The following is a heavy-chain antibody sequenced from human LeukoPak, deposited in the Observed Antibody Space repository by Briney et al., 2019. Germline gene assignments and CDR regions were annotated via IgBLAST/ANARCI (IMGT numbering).Heavy chain of an antibody. CDR2: IKQDGSEK. Sequence: GGSLRLSCAASGFTFSSYWMSWVRQAPGKWLEWVANIKQDGSEKYYVDSVKGRFTISRDNAKNSLYLQMNSLRAEDTAVYFCAREGGSDNWIDPWGQGTLVTVSS. CDR1: GFTFSSYW. D-gene: IGHD1-26*01. J-gene: IGHJ5*02. CDR3: AREGGSDNWIDP. V-gene: IGHV3-7*01.